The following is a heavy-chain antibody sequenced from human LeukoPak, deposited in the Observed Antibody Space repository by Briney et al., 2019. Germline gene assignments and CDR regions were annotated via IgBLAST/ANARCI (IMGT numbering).Heavy chain of an antibody. CDR2: INPSGGST. V-gene: IGHV1-46*01. J-gene: IGHJ3*02. D-gene: IGHD3-10*01. CDR1: GYTFTSYY. CDR3: VRDFGEGGAFDI. Sequence: ASVKVSCKASGYTFTSYYMHWVRQAPGQGLEWMGIINPSGGSTSYAQKFQGRVTMTRDTSTSTVYMELSSLRSEDTAVYYCVRDFGEGGAFDIWGQGTMVTVSS.